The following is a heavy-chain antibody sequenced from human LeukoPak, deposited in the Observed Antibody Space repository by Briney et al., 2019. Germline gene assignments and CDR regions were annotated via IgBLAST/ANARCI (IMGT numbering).Heavy chain of an antibody. Sequence: PETLSLTCAVYGGSFSGYYWSCIRQPPGNGLEWSGEINLSGRTNYNTTLKTRVTISVYTSTHQCSLKLSSVTAAATAVYYWARGRYSSSWQHYVQHWDQGTLIIVSS. CDR2: INLSGRT. D-gene: IGHD6-13*01. CDR3: ARGRYSSSWQHYVQH. V-gene: IGHV4-34*01. CDR1: GGSFSGYY. J-gene: IGHJ1*01.